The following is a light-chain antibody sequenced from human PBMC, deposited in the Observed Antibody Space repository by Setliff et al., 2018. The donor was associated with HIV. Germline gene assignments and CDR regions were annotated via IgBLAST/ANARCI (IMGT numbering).Light chain of an antibody. CDR2: QAT. J-gene: IGLJ1*01. CDR3: CSNTGSNTFV. Sequence: QSALPQPASVSGSPGQSITISCTGTSNDVGRYDPVSWYQQHPARAPKLIIYQATRRPSGVSNRFSGSKSGNVASLTISGLQAEDEADYYCCSNTGSNTFVFGTGTKVTV. V-gene: IGLV2-23*01. CDR1: SNDVGRYDP.